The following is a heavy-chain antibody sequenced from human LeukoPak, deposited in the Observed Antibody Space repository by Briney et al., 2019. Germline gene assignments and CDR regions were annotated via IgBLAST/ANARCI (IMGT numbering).Heavy chain of an antibody. CDR3: ARGDDSGYYDYFDY. CDR1: GFTFTNYA. Sequence: GGSLRLSCAASGFTFTNYAMSWVRQAPRKGLEWVSTISDSGTTYYAASVKGRFTISRDFSKNTVFLHMNSLRAEDTAMYYCARGDDSGYYDYFDYWGQGALVTVSS. D-gene: IGHD3-22*01. CDR2: ISDSGTT. V-gene: IGHV3-23*01. J-gene: IGHJ4*02.